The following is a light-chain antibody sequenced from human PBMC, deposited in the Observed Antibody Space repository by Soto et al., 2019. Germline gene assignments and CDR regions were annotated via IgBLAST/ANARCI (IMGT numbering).Light chain of an antibody. CDR3: QLRSTWPPIT. V-gene: IGKV3-11*01. J-gene: IGKJ5*01. CDR2: DVS. Sequence: EMVLTQSPATLSLSPGERATLSCRASQRVSSYLAWYQQKPGQAPRLLIYDVSNRATGIPVRCRGSGSGTDFPLTISSLEPEDVAVYYCQLRSTWPPITFGQGTRLEIK. CDR1: QRVSSY.